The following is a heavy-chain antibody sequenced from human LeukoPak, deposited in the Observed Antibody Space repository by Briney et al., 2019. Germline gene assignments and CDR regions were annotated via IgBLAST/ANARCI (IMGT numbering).Heavy chain of an antibody. Sequence: AESLKICCKGSGYRFTSYWIGWGRQLPGKGLGWMGIIYPGDSDTRYSPSFQGQVTISADKSISTAYLQWSSLKASDTAMYYCARRYDILTGHDYWGQGTLVTVSS. CDR2: IYPGDSDT. D-gene: IGHD3-9*01. CDR3: ARRYDILTGHDY. J-gene: IGHJ4*02. CDR1: GYRFTSYW. V-gene: IGHV5-51*01.